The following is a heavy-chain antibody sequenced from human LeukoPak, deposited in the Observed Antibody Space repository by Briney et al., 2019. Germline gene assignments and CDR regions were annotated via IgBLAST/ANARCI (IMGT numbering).Heavy chain of an antibody. J-gene: IGHJ4*02. D-gene: IGHD3-3*01. V-gene: IGHV3-33*01. CDR3: ARGRDFWSGYSDHYYFDY. CDR2: IWYDGSNK. Sequence: GGSLRLSCAASGFTFSSYGMPWVRQAPGKGLEWVAVIWYDGSNKYYADSVKGRFTISRDNSKNTLYLQMNSLRAEDTAVYYCARGRDFWSGYSDHYYFDYWGQGTLVTVSS. CDR1: GFTFSSYG.